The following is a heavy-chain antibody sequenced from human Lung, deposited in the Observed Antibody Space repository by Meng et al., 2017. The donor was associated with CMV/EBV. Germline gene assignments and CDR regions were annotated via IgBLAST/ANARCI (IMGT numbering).Heavy chain of an antibody. CDR1: TFNSYD. D-gene: IGHD2-15*01. Sequence: TFNSYDINWVRQAAGHGLGWMGWMNPNSGNTGFAQKFQGRVTITRNTSISTAYMEVRSLRFEDTAVYYCARMGRYCSGGSCLRYFDYWGQGTLVTVSS. CDR2: MNPNSGNT. CDR3: ARMGRYCSGGSCLRYFDY. J-gene: IGHJ4*02. V-gene: IGHV1-8*01.